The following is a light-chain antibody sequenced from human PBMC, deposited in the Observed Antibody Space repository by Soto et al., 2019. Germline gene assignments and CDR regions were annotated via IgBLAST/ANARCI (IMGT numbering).Light chain of an antibody. V-gene: IGKV4-1*01. CDR2: WAS. J-gene: IGKJ1*01. Sequence: DIVMTQSPDSLAVSLGERATINCKSSQSVLYSSNNKNYLAWYQQKPGQPPKLLIYWASTRESGVPDRFSGSGSGTDFTLTISSLRAEDVAFYYCQQYYSLPWTFGQGTKGEIK. CDR1: QSVLYSSNNKNY. CDR3: QQYYSLPWT.